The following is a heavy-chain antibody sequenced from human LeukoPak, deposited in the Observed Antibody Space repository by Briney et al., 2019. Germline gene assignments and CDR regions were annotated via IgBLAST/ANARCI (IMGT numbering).Heavy chain of an antibody. Sequence: GGSLRLSCAASGFTFSSYAMHWVRQAPGKGLEWVAVISYDGSNKYYADSVKGRFTISRDNSKNTLYLQMNSLRAEDTAVYYCARGNGYNRLDYWGQGTLVTVSP. V-gene: IGHV3-30-3*01. D-gene: IGHD5-24*01. CDR2: ISYDGSNK. CDR3: ARGNGYNRLDY. CDR1: GFTFSSYA. J-gene: IGHJ4*02.